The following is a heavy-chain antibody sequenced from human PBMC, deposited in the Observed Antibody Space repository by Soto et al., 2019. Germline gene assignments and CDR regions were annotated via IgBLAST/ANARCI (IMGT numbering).Heavy chain of an antibody. Sequence: EVQLLESGGGLVQPGGSLRFSCAASGFTFNNFAMNWVRQAPGRGLEWVAGVTGSGSATYYADSVKGRFTITRDNSKNMVYLQMNNLRAEDTAVYFCAKPGFSSGSNYYFDYWGQGTLVPVSS. D-gene: IGHD6-19*01. CDR2: VTGSGSAT. V-gene: IGHV3-23*01. CDR1: GFTFNNFA. J-gene: IGHJ4*02. CDR3: AKPGFSSGSNYYFDY.